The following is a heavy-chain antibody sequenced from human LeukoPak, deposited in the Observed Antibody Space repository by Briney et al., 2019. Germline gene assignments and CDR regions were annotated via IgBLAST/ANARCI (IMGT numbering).Heavy chain of an antibody. CDR2: IRYDGSNK. Sequence: GGSLRLSCGASGYTFSSYGMHWVRQAPGKGLEWVAFIRYDGSNKNYADSVKGRFTISRDNSKNTLYLQMNSLRGEGTAVYYCAKVYEYGDNDWFDSWGQGTLVTVSS. V-gene: IGHV3-30*02. CDR3: AKVYEYGDNDWFDS. D-gene: IGHD4-17*01. J-gene: IGHJ5*01. CDR1: GYTFSSYG.